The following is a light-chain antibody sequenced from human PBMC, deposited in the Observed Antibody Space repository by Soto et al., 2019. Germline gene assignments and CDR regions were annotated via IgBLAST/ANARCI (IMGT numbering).Light chain of an antibody. Sequence: QSALTQPASVSGSPGQSITISCTGTSSDVAGYNYVSWYQQHPNKAPKFMIYDVTNRASGVSNRFSGSKSGNTASLTISGLQAEDEDDYYCSSYTSSSTYVFGTGTKVTVL. CDR3: SSYTSSSTYV. J-gene: IGLJ1*01. CDR1: SSDVAGYNY. V-gene: IGLV2-14*01. CDR2: DVT.